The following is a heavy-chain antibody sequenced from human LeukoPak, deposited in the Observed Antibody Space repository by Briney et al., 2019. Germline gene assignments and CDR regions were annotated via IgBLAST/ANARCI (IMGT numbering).Heavy chain of an antibody. V-gene: IGHV4-39*07. Sequence: PSETLSFTCSVSRGAISSTNYYWGWIRQPPGKGLEWIGNIFYSGTTYYNPSLPSLKSRVSILVDTSKNQFSLKLRSVTAADTAVYYCASLRKGGGAFDIWGQGTMVTVSS. J-gene: IGHJ3*02. CDR2: IFYSGTT. CDR3: ASLRKGGGAFDI. D-gene: IGHD3-16*01. CDR1: RGAISSTNYY.